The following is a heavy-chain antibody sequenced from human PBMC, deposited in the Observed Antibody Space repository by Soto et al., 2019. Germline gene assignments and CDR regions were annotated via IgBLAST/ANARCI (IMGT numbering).Heavy chain of an antibody. V-gene: IGHV4-39*07. Sequence: SETLSLTCTVSGGSISSSSYYWGWIRQPPGKGLEWIGEINHSGSTNYNPSLKSRVTISVDTSKNQFSLKLSSVTAADTAVYYCERGYSSGWCEEGMDVWGQGTTVTVSS. D-gene: IGHD6-19*01. CDR2: INHSGST. CDR1: GGSISSSSYY. CDR3: ERGYSSGWCEEGMDV. J-gene: IGHJ6*02.